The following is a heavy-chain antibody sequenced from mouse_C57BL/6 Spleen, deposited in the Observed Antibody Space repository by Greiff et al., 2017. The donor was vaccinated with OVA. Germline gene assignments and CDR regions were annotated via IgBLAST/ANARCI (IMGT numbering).Heavy chain of an antibody. CDR3: AKGYGSRTWFAY. D-gene: IGHD1-1*01. Sequence: QVQLQQPGAELVRPGSSVKLSCKASGYTFTSYWMHRVKQRPIQGLEWIGNIDPSDSETHYNQKFKDKATLTVDKSSSTAYMQLSSLTSEDSAVYYCAKGYGSRTWFAYWGQGTLVTVSA. CDR2: IDPSDSET. V-gene: IGHV1-52*01. CDR1: GYTFTSYW. J-gene: IGHJ3*01.